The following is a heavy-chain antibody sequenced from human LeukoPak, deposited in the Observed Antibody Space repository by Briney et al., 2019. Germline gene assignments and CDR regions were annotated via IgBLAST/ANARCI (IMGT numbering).Heavy chain of an antibody. CDR2: IHSADSNT. CDR1: GYSFTNYW. J-gene: IGHJ4*02. CDR3: AGARHGDYRWDY. V-gene: IGHV5-51*01. D-gene: IGHD4-17*01. Sequence: GESLKISCKDSGYSFTNYWIGWVRQMPGKGLEWMGIIHSADSNTKYSPSFQGQVTISADKSISTAYLQWSGLKASDTAMYYCAGARHGDYRWDYWGQGTLVSVSS.